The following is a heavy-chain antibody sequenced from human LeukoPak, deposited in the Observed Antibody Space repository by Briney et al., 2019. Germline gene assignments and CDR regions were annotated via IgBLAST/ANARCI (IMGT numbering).Heavy chain of an antibody. V-gene: IGHV4-59*01. CDR3: ARGGAFLTGLIGFDY. J-gene: IGHJ4*02. CDR1: GGSISSYY. Sequence: PSETLSLTCTVSGGSISSYYWSWIRQPPGKGLEWIGYIYYSGSTNYNPSLKSRVTISVDTSKNQFSLKLSSVTAADTAVYYCARGGAFLTGLIGFDYWAREPWSPSPQ. D-gene: IGHD3-9*01. CDR2: IYYSGST.